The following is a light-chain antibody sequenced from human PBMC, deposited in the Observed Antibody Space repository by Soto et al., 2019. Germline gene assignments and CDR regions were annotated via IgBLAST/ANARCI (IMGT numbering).Light chain of an antibody. CDR2: AAS. V-gene: IGKV1-39*01. Sequence: DMEMTQSPPSLSASVGDRVTMTCRASQSISNYLNWYQHKPGKVPKLLIYAASSLQRAVLTRFRGSGYGTDFALTMKILQPDDFATYYCLQSYGSPLTFGGVTKIEI. CDR3: LQSYGSPLT. J-gene: IGKJ4*01. CDR1: QSISNY.